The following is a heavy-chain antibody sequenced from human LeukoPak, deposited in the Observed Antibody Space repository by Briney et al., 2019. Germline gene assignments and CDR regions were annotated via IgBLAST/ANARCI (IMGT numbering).Heavy chain of an antibody. CDR2: IYYGGSS. D-gene: IGHD1-26*01. CDR3: ARHRSGTYYRFDY. V-gene: IGHV4-39*01. CDR1: GGSISSGSYF. Sequence: SETLSLTCTVSGGSISSGSYFWDWIRQPPGKGLEWIGSIYYGGSSYYNPSLKSRVTISVDTSKNQFSLKLSSVTAADTALYYCARHRSGTYYRFDYWGQGTLVTVSS. J-gene: IGHJ4*02.